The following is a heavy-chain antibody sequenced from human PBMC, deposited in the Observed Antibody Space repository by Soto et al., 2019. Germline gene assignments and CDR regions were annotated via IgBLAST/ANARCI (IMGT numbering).Heavy chain of an antibody. D-gene: IGHD5-12*01. V-gene: IGHV1-69*12. CDR2: IIPIFGTT. J-gene: IGHJ2*01. CDR1: GGTFSNYP. CDR3: ARGNHRWLQLWYFDL. Sequence: QVQLVQSWAEVKKPGSSVKVSCKASGGTFSNYPISWVRQAPGQGLEWMGGIIPIFGTTNYAQKFQGRVTITADESTSTAYMELSSLRSEDTAVFYCARGNHRWLQLWYFDLWGRGTLVTVSS.